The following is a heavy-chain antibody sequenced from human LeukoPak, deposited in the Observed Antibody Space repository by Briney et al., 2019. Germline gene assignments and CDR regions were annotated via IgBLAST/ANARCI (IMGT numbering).Heavy chain of an antibody. CDR1: GFTFSSYA. CDR2: ISGSGGST. D-gene: IGHD3-3*01. CDR3: AKGAYHYDFWSGYYLY. J-gene: IGHJ4*02. V-gene: IGHV3-23*01. Sequence: GGSLRLSCAASGFTFSSYAMSWVRQPPGKGLEWVSAISGSGGSTYYADSVKGRFTISRDNSKNTLYLQMNSLRAEDTAVYYCAKGAYHYDFWSGYYLYWGQGTLVTVSS.